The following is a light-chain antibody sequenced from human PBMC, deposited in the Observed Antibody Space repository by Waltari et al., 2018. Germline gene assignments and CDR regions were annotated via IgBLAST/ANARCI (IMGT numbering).Light chain of an antibody. J-gene: IGKJ4*01. V-gene: IGKV1-16*02. CDR1: QDINIY. CDR3: QQYKSYPLT. Sequence: TQSTWGLSASVGDSVTITCRASQDINIYLTWVRQRPGQAPQSLIYAASTLQSGAPSNFGGSGSGTYFTLTINNLQAEDFATYYCQQYKSYPLTFGGGTKVEIK. CDR2: AAS.